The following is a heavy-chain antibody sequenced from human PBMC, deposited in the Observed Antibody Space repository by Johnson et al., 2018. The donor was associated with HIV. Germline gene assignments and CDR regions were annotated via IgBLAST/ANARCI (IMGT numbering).Heavy chain of an antibody. CDR3: VRDDGSDFEAFDM. J-gene: IGHJ3*02. CDR2: LKQDGSET. Sequence: MHLVESGGGLVQPGGSLRLSCAASGFTFTNFWMSWVRQAPGKGLEWVADLKQDGSETYYLDPVKGRFTISRDNARKSLYLQMNNLRAEDTAVYYCVRDDGSDFEAFDMWGLGTMVTVSS. CDR1: GFTFTNFW. V-gene: IGHV3-7*05. D-gene: IGHD2-21*01.